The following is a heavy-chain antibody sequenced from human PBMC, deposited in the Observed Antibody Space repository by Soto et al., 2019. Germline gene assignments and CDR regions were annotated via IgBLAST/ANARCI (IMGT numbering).Heavy chain of an antibody. J-gene: IGHJ5*02. V-gene: IGHV4-4*09. CDR1: GDSISSGY. CDR2: IYLGGSI. Sequence: SETLSLTCSVSGDSISSGYWTWIRHPPGKRLEWIGYIYLGGSINYNPSLKSRVTIFVDTSKNQFSLKLTSVTAADTALYYCARDYFDSSDYTTNWFDPWGQGALVTVSS. CDR3: ARDYFDSSDYTTNWFDP. D-gene: IGHD3-22*01.